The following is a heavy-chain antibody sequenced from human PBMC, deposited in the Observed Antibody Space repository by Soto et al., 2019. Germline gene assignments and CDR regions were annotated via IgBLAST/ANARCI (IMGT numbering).Heavy chain of an antibody. CDR3: AKEYSGYDHFDY. CDR1: GFTFSSYG. J-gene: IGHJ4*02. Sequence: SLRLSCAASGFTFSSYGMHWVRQAPGKGLEWVAVISYDGSNKYYADSVKGRFTISRDNSKNTLYLQMNSLRAEDTAVYYCAKEYSGYDHFDYWGQGTLVTVSS. V-gene: IGHV3-30*18. D-gene: IGHD5-12*01. CDR2: ISYDGSNK.